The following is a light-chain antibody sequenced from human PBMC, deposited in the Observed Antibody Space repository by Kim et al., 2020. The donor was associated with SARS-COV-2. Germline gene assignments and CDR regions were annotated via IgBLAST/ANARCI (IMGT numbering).Light chain of an antibody. J-gene: IGLJ3*02. V-gene: IGLV3-21*04. Sequence: APGKTARITCGGNNIGSKSVHWYQQKPGQAPVLVIYYDSDRPSGIPERFSGSNSGNTATLTISRVEAGDEADYYCQVWDSSSDSWVFGGGTQLTV. CDR3: QVWDSSSDSWV. CDR1: NIGSKS. CDR2: YDS.